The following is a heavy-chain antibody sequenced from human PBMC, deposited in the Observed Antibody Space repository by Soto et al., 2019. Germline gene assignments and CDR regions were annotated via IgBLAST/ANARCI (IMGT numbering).Heavy chain of an antibody. J-gene: IGHJ6*02. D-gene: IGHD2-15*01. CDR3: ARSEEDSDYYYYGMDV. CDR2: TYYRSRWYS. V-gene: IGHV6-1*01. Sequence: SQTLSLTCVGSGDTVSSNSVAWNWVRQSPSRGFEWLGRTYYRSRWYSDYAVSVRSRIDINADTSKNQVSLQLNSVTPEDTAVNYCARSEEDSDYYYYGMDVWGQGTTVTVSS. CDR1: GDTVSSNSVA.